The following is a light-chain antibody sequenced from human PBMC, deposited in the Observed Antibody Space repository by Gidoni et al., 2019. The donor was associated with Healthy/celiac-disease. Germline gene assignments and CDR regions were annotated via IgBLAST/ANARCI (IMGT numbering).Light chain of an antibody. V-gene: IGLV2-14*01. CDR2: DVS. J-gene: IGLJ2*01. Sequence: SALTQPAYVSGSPGQSITISCTGTISDVGGYTYVSWYHQPPGKAPKLMIYDVSNRHSGVSTRFSGSKSGNTASLTISGLQADDEADYYCSSYTSSSRVFGGGTKLTVL. CDR3: SSYTSSSRV. CDR1: ISDVGGYTY.